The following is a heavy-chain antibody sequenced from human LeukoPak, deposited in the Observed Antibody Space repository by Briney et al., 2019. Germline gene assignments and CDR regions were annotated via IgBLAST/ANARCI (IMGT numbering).Heavy chain of an antibody. CDR1: GFIVSNSY. CDR3: ARDVGSWIGYYYYGMDV. Sequence: GGSLGLSCAASGFIVSNSYMSWVRQAPGRGLEWVSVIYSSGGTFYSESVKGRFTISRDYSKNTLYLQMNSLRADDTAVYYCARDVGSWIGYYYYGMDVWGQGTTVTVSS. V-gene: IGHV3-53*01. CDR2: IYSSGGT. J-gene: IGHJ6*02. D-gene: IGHD6-13*01.